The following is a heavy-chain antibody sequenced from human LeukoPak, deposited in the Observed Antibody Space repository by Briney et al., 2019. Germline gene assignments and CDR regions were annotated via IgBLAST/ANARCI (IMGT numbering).Heavy chain of an antibody. V-gene: IGHV3-30-3*01. Sequence: GGSLRLSCAASGFTFSSYAMSWVRQAPGKGLEWVAVISYDGSNKYYADSVKGRFTISRDNSKNTLYLQMNSLRAEDTAVYYCARASKYVWGSYRSWYYFDYWGQGTLVTVSS. CDR1: GFTFSSYA. CDR2: ISYDGSNK. D-gene: IGHD3-16*02. J-gene: IGHJ4*02. CDR3: ARASKYVWGSYRSWYYFDY.